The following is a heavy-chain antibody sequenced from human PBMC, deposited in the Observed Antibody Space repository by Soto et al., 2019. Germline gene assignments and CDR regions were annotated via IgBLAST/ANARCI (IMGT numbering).Heavy chain of an antibody. CDR2: ISWNSGSI. Sequence: SLRLSCAASGFTFDDYAMHWVRQAPGKGLEWVSGISWNSGSIGYADSVKGRFTISRDNAKNSLYLQMNSLRAEDTALYYCAKETDRIAVAGTSYFQHWGQGTLVTVSS. CDR1: GFTFDDYA. J-gene: IGHJ1*01. D-gene: IGHD6-19*01. CDR3: AKETDRIAVAGTSYFQH. V-gene: IGHV3-9*01.